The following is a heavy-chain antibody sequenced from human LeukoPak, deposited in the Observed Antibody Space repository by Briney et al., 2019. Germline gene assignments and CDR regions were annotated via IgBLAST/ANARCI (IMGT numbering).Heavy chain of an antibody. CDR1: GFTFSSYG. J-gene: IGHJ4*02. CDR2: ISYDGSNK. Sequence: GRSLRLSCAASGFTFSSYGMHWARQAPGKGLEWVAVISYDGSNKYYADSVKGRFTISRDNSKNTLYLQMDSLRAEDTAVFYCAKMVGATNPLFFFDYWGQGTLVTVSS. CDR3: AKMVGATNPLFFFDY. D-gene: IGHD1-26*01. V-gene: IGHV3-30*18.